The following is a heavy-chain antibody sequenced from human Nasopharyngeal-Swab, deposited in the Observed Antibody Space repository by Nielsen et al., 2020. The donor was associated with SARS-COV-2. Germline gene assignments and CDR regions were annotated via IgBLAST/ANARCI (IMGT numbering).Heavy chain of an antibody. Sequence: ASVKVSCKASGYTFTSYYMHWVRQAPGQGLEWMGRINPSGGSTSYVKKFQGRVNMTRDTSTSTVYMELSSLRSEDTAVYYCALSGYDILTGYSFDYWGQGTLVTVSS. CDR2: INPSGGST. V-gene: IGHV1-46*01. CDR3: ALSGYDILTGYSFDY. J-gene: IGHJ4*02. CDR1: GYTFTSYY. D-gene: IGHD3-9*01.